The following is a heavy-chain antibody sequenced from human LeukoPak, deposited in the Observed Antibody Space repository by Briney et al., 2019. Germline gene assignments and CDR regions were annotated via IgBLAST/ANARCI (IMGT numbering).Heavy chain of an antibody. Sequence: GGSLRLSCAASGFTVSSNYVTWVRQAPGKGLEWVSVFYSGGGTYYAHSVKGRFTISRDSSKNTLYLQMNSPRAEDTAVYYCARITRSAGPNFYMDVWGKGTTVTVSS. J-gene: IGHJ6*03. CDR1: GFTVSSNY. CDR3: ARITRSAGPNFYMDV. D-gene: IGHD2-2*01. CDR2: FYSGGGT. V-gene: IGHV3-53*01.